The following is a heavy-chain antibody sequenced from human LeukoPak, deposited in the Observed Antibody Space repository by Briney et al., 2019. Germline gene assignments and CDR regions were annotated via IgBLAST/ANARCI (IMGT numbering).Heavy chain of an antibody. D-gene: IGHD3-22*01. Sequence: GGSLRLSCEASGFTFSSYAMSWVRQAPGKGLEWVSGISGSGGSTYYADSVKGRFTISRDNSKNTLYLQMNSLRAEDTAVYYCATYSSLNRREFQYWGQGTLLTVSS. J-gene: IGHJ1*01. CDR2: ISGSGGST. V-gene: IGHV3-23*01. CDR3: ATYSSLNRREFQY. CDR1: GFTFSSYA.